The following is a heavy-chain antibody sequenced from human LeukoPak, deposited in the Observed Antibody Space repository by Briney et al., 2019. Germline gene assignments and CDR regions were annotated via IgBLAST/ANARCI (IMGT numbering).Heavy chain of an antibody. D-gene: IGHD3-16*01. V-gene: IGHV1-2*02. CDR2: INPNSGGT. J-gene: IGHJ6*02. CDR1: GYTFTGYY. Sequence: ASVKVSCKASGYTFTGYYMHWVRQAPGQGLEWMGWINPNSGGTNYEQKFQGRVTMTRDTSISTAYMELSRLRSDDTGVYCCARDFLRTTGGFYYGMDVWGQGTTVTVSS. CDR3: ARDFLRTTGGFYYGMDV.